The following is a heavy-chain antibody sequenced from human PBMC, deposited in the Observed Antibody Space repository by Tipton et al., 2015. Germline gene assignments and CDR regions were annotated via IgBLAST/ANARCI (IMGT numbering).Heavy chain of an antibody. D-gene: IGHD5-12*01. J-gene: IGHJ4*02. V-gene: IGHV4-59*07. CDR2: LWKSGGT. CDR1: GGSISSYY. Sequence: TLSLTCTVSGGSISSYYWSWIRQPPGKALEWISFLWKSGGTAYSSALEGRATISMDTSKNQFSLNLRSVTAADTAVYFCAKTRGAYDWYLDQWGQGTLVTVSS. CDR3: AKTRGAYDWYLDQ.